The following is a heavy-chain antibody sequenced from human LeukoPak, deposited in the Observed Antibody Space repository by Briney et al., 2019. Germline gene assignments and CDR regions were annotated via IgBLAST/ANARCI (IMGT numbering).Heavy chain of an antibody. Sequence: PGGSLRLSCAASGFTFSSYAMTWVRQAPGKGLEWVSAISGGGGSTFYADSVKGRFTISRDNSKNTLYLQMISLRAEDTALYYCAKDGVAVAGIFDYWGQGTLVTVSS. J-gene: IGHJ4*02. CDR2: ISGGGGST. CDR1: GFTFSSYA. V-gene: IGHV3-23*01. CDR3: AKDGVAVAGIFDY. D-gene: IGHD6-19*01.